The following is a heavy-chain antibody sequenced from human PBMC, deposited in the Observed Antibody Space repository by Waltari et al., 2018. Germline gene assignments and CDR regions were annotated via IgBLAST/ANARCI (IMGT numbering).Heavy chain of an antibody. CDR3: ARGGATTFDI. D-gene: IGHD1-26*01. V-gene: IGHV3-11*04. CDR2: IAGGGTAI. CDR1: GFTFSDYY. J-gene: IGHJ3*02. Sequence: QVQLVESGGGVVQPGRSLRLSCAASGFTFSDYYMSWIRQAPGKGLEWVSSIAGGGTAICYADSVRGRFTVSRDNAKNSLYLQVNSLRAEDTAVYYCARGGATTFDIWGQGTMVTVSS.